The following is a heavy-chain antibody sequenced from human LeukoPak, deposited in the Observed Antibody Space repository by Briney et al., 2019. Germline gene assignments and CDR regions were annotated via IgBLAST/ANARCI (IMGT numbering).Heavy chain of an antibody. D-gene: IGHD3-22*01. CDR1: GFTFSTYA. Sequence: GGSLRLSCAASGFTFSTYAMIWVRQAPGKGLEWVSAIASGGSTYYADSVKGRFSISKDNSKNTLYLQMNSLRAEDTAVEYCAKDGSSDYYLYWFDPWGQGTLVTVSS. V-gene: IGHV3-23*01. CDR2: IASGGST. J-gene: IGHJ5*02. CDR3: AKDGSSDYYLYWFDP.